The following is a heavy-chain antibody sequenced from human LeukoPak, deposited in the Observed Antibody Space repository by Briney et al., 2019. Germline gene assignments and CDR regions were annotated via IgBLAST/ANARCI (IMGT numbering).Heavy chain of an antibody. CDR3: ARSGYSSGWDQFYYYGMDV. CDR1: GXTFSDYY. Sequence: SGGSLRLSCAASGXTFSDYYMSWIRQAPGKGLEWVSYISSSSSYTNYADSVKGRFTISRDNAKNSLYLQMNSLRAEDTAVYYCARSGYSSGWDQFYYYGMDVWGQGTTVTVSS. D-gene: IGHD6-19*01. CDR2: ISSSSSYT. J-gene: IGHJ6*02. V-gene: IGHV3-11*06.